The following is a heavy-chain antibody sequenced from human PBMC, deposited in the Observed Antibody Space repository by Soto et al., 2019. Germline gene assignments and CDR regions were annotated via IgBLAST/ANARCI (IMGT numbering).Heavy chain of an antibody. CDR3: ERERTVAGNES. D-gene: IGHD6-19*01. CDR1: GYTFTSYD. V-gene: IGHV1-8*01. J-gene: IGHJ5*02. Sequence: QVQLVQSGAEVKKPGASVKVSCNASGYTFTSYDINWVRQATGQGLEWMGWMNPNSGNTGYAKKFQGRVTMTRNTSISTAYMELSSLRSEDTDVYYCERERTVAGNESWGQGNLVTVSS. CDR2: MNPNSGNT.